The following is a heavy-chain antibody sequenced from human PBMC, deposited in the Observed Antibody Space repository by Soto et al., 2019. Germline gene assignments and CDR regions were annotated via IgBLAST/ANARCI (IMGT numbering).Heavy chain of an antibody. CDR1: GGTITTGGHF. CDR2: IYYSGTT. D-gene: IGHD1-26*01. J-gene: IGHJ4*02. CDR3: ARVVSGSYLDY. Sequence: QVQLQESGPGLVKASQTLSLTCTVSGGTITTGGHFWSWIRQYPGKGLGLIGYIYYSGTTHYNPSLKSRVTFSVDTSKNQFSLILSSVTDADTAVYYCARVVSGSYLDYWGQGTLVTVSS. V-gene: IGHV4-31*03.